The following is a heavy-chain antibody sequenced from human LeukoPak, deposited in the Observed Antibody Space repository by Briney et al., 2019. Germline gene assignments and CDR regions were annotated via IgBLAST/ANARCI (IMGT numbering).Heavy chain of an antibody. CDR3: ARDGFDY. CDR1: GGSFSGYY. Sequence: SETLSLTCAVYGGSFSGYYWSWIRQPPGKGLEWIGEINHSGSTNYNPSLKSRVTISVDTSKNQFSLKLSSVTAADTAVYYCARDGFDYWGQETLVTVSS. V-gene: IGHV4-34*01. J-gene: IGHJ4*02. CDR2: INHSGST.